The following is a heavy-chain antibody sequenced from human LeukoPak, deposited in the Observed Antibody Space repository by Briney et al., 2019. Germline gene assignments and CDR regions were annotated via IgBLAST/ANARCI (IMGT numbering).Heavy chain of an antibody. CDR1: GFTFSSYW. J-gene: IGHJ5*02. Sequence: GGSLRLSCAASGFTFSSYWMSWVRQAPGKGLEWVANIKQDGSEKYYVDSVKGRFTISRDNAKNSLYLQMNSLRAEDTAVYYCARVHYDSSSYYEGRSFWFDPWGQGTLVTVSS. CDR2: IKQDGSEK. CDR3: ARVHYDSSSYYEGRSFWFDP. D-gene: IGHD3-22*01. V-gene: IGHV3-7*01.